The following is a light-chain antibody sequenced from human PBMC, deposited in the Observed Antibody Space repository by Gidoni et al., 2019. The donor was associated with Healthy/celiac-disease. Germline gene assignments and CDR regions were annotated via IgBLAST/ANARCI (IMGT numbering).Light chain of an antibody. CDR3: QQYYSTPPT. V-gene: IGKV4-1*01. Sequence: DIVMTQSPDSLAVSLGERATINCKSSQSVLYSSNNKNYLAWYQQKPGQQPKLLIYWASTRESGVPDRFSGSGSGTDFTLTISSRQAEDVAVYYCQQYYSTPPTFGQGTKVEIK. CDR1: QSVLYSSNNKNY. CDR2: WAS. J-gene: IGKJ1*01.